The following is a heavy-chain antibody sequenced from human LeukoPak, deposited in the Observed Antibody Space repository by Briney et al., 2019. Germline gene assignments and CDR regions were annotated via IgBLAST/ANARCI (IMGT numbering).Heavy chain of an antibody. V-gene: IGHV1-8*02. D-gene: IGHD1-26*01. J-gene: IGHJ4*02. CDR2: MNPNSGNT. CDR3: ARGREWELLAFDY. CDR1: GGTFSSYA. Sequence: ASVKVSCKASGGTFSSYAISWVRQATGQGLEWMGWMNPNSGNTGYAQKFQGRVTMTRNTSISTAYMELSSLRSEDTAVYYCARGREWELLAFDYWGQGTLVTVSS.